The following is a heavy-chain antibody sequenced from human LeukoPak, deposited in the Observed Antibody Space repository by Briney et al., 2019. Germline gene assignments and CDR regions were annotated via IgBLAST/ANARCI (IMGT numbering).Heavy chain of an antibody. CDR1: GGSISSSSYY. D-gene: IGHD1-26*01. J-gene: IGHJ3*02. V-gene: IGHV4-39*01. Sequence: SETLSLTCTVSGGSISSSSYYWGWIRQPPGKGLEWIGSIYYSGSTYYDPSLKSRVTISVDTSKNQFSLKLSSVTAADTAVYYCARTSGSYQDAFDIWGQGTMVTVSS. CDR3: ARTSGSYQDAFDI. CDR2: IYYSGST.